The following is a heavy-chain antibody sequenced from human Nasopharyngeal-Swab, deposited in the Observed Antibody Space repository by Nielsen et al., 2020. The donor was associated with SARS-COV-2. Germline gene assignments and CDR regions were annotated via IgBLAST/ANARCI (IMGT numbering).Heavy chain of an antibody. CDR1: GFTLSKYW. CDR3: ARDGQGAVDLDY. Sequence: GGSLRPSCAASGFTLSKYWMHWVRQAPGKGLVWVSHIKNDGTTTTYADAVKGRLTMSRDDAKNTLYLQMNSLRTEDTAVYYCARDGQGAVDLDYWGQGSLVTVSS. CDR2: IKNDGTTT. V-gene: IGHV3-74*01. J-gene: IGHJ4*02. D-gene: IGHD6-19*01.